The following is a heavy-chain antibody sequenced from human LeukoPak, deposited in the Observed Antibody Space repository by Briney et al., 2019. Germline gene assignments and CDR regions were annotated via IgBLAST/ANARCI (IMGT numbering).Heavy chain of an antibody. D-gene: IGHD3-9*01. CDR2: INPNSGGT. J-gene: IGHJ4*02. CDR3: ARDISTYYDILTGPLGGSDGDY. V-gene: IGHV1-2*02. Sequence: ASVKVSCKASGYTFTGHYMHWVRQAPGQGLEWMGWINPNSGGTNYAQKFQGRVTMTRDTSISTAYMELSRLRSDDTAVYYCARDISTYYDILTGPLGGSDGDYWGQGTLVTVSS. CDR1: GYTFTGHY.